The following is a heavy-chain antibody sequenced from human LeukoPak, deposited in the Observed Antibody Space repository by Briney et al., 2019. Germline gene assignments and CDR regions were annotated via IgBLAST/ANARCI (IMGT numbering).Heavy chain of an antibody. CDR2: IRSKANSYAT. J-gene: IGHJ4*02. V-gene: IGHV3-73*01. D-gene: IGHD5-18*01. Sequence: GGSLRLPCAASGFTFSGSAMHWVRQASGKGLEWVGRIRSKANSYATAYAASVKGRFTISRDDSKNTAYLQMNSLKTEDTAVYYCTSPGDTAMATPDYWGQGTLVTVSS. CDR1: GFTFSGSA. CDR3: TSPGDTAMATPDY.